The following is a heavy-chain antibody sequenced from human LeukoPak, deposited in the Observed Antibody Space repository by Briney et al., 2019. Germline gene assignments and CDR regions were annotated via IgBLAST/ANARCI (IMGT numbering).Heavy chain of an antibody. CDR2: ISGSGGST. Sequence: GGSLRLSCAASGFTFSSYAMSWVRQAPGKGLEWVSAISGSGGSTNYAGSVKGRFTVSRDNSENTLYLQLNSLRAEDTALYYCAKGYSSAWYYFDCWGQGTLVTVSS. CDR1: GFTFSSYA. J-gene: IGHJ4*02. CDR3: AKGYSSAWYYFDC. D-gene: IGHD6-19*01. V-gene: IGHV3-23*01.